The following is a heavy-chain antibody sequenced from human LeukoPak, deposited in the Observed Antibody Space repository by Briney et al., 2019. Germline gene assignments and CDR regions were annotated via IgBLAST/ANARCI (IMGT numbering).Heavy chain of an antibody. CDR2: IWYDGSNK. Sequence: GGSLRLSCAASGFTFSSYGMHWVRQAPGKGLEWVAVIWYDGSNKYYADSVKGRFTISRDNSKNTLYLQMNSLRAGDTAVYYCARDFWQWLGGGYYYGMDVWGQGTTVTVSS. D-gene: IGHD6-19*01. CDR1: GFTFSSYG. V-gene: IGHV3-33*01. CDR3: ARDFWQWLGGGYYYGMDV. J-gene: IGHJ6*02.